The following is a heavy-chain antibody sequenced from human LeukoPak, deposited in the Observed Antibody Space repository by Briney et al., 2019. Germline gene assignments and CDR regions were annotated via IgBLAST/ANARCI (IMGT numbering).Heavy chain of an antibody. V-gene: IGHV4-4*02. J-gene: IGHJ4*02. CDR1: GGSISSSNW. CDR2: IYHSGST. CDR3: AREGGGDSSGYYRFDY. Sequence: PSETLSLTCAVSGGSISSSNWWSWVRQPPGKGLEWIGEIYHSGSTNYNPSLKSRVTISVDKSKNQFSLKLSSVTAADTAVYYCAREGGGDSSGYYRFDYWGQGTLVSVSS. D-gene: IGHD3-22*01.